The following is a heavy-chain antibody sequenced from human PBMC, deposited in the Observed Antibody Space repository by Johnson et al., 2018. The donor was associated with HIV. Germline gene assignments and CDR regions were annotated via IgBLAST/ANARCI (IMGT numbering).Heavy chain of an antibody. CDR2: IKQDGSEK. V-gene: IGHV3-7*01. CDR3: ARDITPHKEGDAFDI. Sequence: VQLVESGGGLVQPGGSLRLSCAASGFTFSDHYMDWVRQAPGKGLEWVANIKQDGSEKYYVDSVKGRFTISRDNAKNSLYLQMNSLRAEDTAVYYCARDITPHKEGDAFDIWGQGTMVTVSS. CDR1: GFTFSDHY. D-gene: IGHD1-14*01. J-gene: IGHJ3*02.